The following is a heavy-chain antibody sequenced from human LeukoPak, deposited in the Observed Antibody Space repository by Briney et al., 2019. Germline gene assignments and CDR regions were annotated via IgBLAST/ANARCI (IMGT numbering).Heavy chain of an antibody. V-gene: IGHV1-2*02. CDR1: GYRFDGYC. J-gene: IGHJ4*02. Sequence: ASVKVSCKASGYRFDGYCLHWVRQAPGQGLEWMGWITPHRGDIRIAQKSRGRVTLTRDTSFSTAYMELTGLTSDDTAVYYCARGGIVVSAILVYGDRSSLDHWGRGTLVIVSS. CDR2: ITPHRGDI. CDR3: ARGGIVVSAILVYGDRSSLDH. D-gene: IGHD1-26*01.